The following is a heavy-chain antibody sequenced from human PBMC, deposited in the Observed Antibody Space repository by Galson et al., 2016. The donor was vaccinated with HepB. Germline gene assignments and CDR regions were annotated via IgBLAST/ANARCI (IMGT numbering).Heavy chain of an antibody. CDR3: ARDSSRELWFGESWGCFDY. V-gene: IGHV3-33*01. CDR2: IWYDGSIK. D-gene: IGHD3-10*01. J-gene: IGHJ4*02. CDR1: GFTFSSYG. Sequence: SLRLSCAASGFTFSSYGMHWVRQAPGKGLEWVAVIWYDGSIKYYADSVKGRFTISRDNSKNTLYLQVISLRAEDTAVYYCARDSSRELWFGESWGCFDYWGQGTLVTVSS.